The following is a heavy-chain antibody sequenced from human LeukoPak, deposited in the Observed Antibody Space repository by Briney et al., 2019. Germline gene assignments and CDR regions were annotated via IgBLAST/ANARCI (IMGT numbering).Heavy chain of an antibody. V-gene: IGHV3-23*01. J-gene: IGHJ6*03. CDR3: AKNGDRGAYCSGGSCYPYYYYYMDV. Sequence: GGSLRLSCAASGFTVSSNYMSWVRQAPGKGLEWVSSISSTGGTTYYADSVKGRFTISRDNSKNTLFLQVSSLRAEDTAIYYCAKNGDRGAYCSGGSCYPYYYYYMDVWGKGTTVTISS. CDR2: ISSTGGTT. CDR1: GFTVSSNY. D-gene: IGHD2-15*01.